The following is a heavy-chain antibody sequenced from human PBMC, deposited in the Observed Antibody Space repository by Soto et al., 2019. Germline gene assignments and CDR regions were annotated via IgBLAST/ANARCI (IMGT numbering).Heavy chain of an antibody. V-gene: IGHV3-66*01. CDR1: GFTVSSNY. J-gene: IGHJ4*02. Sequence: GGSLRLSCAVSGFTVSSNYMNWVRQAPGKGLEWVSVIYSGGSTYYADSVKGRFTISRDNSKNTLYLQMNSLRAEDTAVYYCARDADVNDYWGQGTLVTVSS. CDR2: IYSGGST. CDR3: ARDADVNDY.